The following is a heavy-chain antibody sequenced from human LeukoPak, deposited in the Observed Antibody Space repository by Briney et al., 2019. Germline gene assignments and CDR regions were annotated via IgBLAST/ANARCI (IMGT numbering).Heavy chain of an antibody. D-gene: IGHD3-22*01. CDR1: GFTFSIYT. Sequence: GGSLRLSCAASGFTFSIYTMNWVRQAPGKGLEWVSSISSSGNYIYYADSVKGRFSISRDNAKDSLYLQMNSLRADDTALYYCAREKFDSSGYYAFDIWGQGTMVTVSS. CDR3: AREKFDSSGYYAFDI. J-gene: IGHJ3*02. V-gene: IGHV3-21*01. CDR2: ISSSGNYI.